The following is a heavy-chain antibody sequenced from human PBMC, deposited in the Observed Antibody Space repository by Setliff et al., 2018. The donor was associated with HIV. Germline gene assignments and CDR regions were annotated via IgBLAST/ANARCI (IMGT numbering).Heavy chain of an antibody. CDR3: ARRLGLQFHAFDI. CDR1: EYSFTSYW. V-gene: IGHV5-10-1*01. J-gene: IGHJ3*02. CDR2: IDPSDSYT. Sequence: GESLKLSCKGSEYSFTSYWITWVRQRPGKGLEWMGTIDPSDSYTDFGPSFQGHVTISADKSIRTAYLQWTSLKASDTAVYYWARRLGLQFHAFDIWGQGTMVTVSS. D-gene: IGHD5-12*01.